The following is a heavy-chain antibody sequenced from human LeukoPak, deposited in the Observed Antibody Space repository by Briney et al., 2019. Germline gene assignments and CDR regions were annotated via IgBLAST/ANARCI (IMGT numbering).Heavy chain of an antibody. D-gene: IGHD2-15*01. Sequence: PSGTLSLTCAVTGGAISSSNWWSWVRQPPGKGLEWIGEIYHSGSTNYNPSIKSRVTISVDKSKNQFSLKLSSVTAADTAVYYCARADEVVAALDYWGQGTLVTISS. CDR3: ARADEVVAALDY. J-gene: IGHJ4*02. V-gene: IGHV4-4*02. CDR2: IYHSGST. CDR1: GGAISSSNW.